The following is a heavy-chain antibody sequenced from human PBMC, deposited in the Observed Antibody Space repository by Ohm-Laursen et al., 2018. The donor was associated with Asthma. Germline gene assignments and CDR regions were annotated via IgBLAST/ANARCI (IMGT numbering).Heavy chain of an antibody. V-gene: IGHV1-69*13. Sequence: SVKVSCKASGGTFSSYAISWVRQAPGQGLEWMGGIIPIFGTANYAQKFQGRVTITADESTSTAYMELSSLRSEDTAVYYCARSPTTKYYYDSSGYRLWYFDLWGRGTLVTVSS. J-gene: IGHJ2*01. CDR2: IIPIFGTA. D-gene: IGHD3-22*01. CDR1: GGTFSSYA. CDR3: ARSPTTKYYYDSSGYRLWYFDL.